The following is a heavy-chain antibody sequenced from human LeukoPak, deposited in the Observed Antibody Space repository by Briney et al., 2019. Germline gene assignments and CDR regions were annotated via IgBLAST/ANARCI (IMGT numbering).Heavy chain of an antibody. CDR2: ISAYNGNT. CDR3: ARDPWEAGYGSGSYYNLFDY. D-gene: IGHD3-10*01. J-gene: IGHJ4*02. V-gene: IGHV1-18*01. Sequence: GASVKVSCKASGYTFTSYGISWVRQAPGQGLEWMGWISAYNGNTNYAQKLQGRVTMTTDTSTSTAYMELRSLRSDDTAVYYCARDPWEAGYGSGSYYNLFDYWGQGTLVTVSS. CDR1: GYTFTSYG.